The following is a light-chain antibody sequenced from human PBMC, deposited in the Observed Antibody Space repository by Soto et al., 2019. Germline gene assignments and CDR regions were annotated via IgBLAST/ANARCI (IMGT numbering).Light chain of an antibody. CDR3: QRYGSSPRT. Sequence: EIVLTQSPGTLSLSPGERATLSCRASQSVSSSHLAWYQQKPGQAPRLLIFGASSRATGIPDRFGGSGSGTDFTLTISALETEDFAVYFCQRYGSSPRTFGQGTKVEIK. V-gene: IGKV3-20*01. J-gene: IGKJ1*01. CDR1: QSVSSSH. CDR2: GAS.